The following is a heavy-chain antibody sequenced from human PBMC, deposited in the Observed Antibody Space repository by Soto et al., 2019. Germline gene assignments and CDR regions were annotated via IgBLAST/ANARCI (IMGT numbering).Heavy chain of an antibody. V-gene: IGHV4-59*08. J-gene: IGHJ5*02. D-gene: IGHD4-4*01. CDR2: IYYSGST. Sequence: PSETLSLTCTVCGCSVSSYYWSWIRQPPGKGLEWIGYIYYSGSTNYNPSLKSRVTISVDTSKNQFSLKLSSVTAADTAVYYCAILTTDNWFDPWGQGTLVTVPS. CDR3: AILTTDNWFDP. CDR1: GCSVSSYY.